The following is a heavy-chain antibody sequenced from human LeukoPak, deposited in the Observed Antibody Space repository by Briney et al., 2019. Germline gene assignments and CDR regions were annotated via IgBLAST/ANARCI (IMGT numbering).Heavy chain of an antibody. CDR3: ARMHGGPRGDGFDI. CDR2: IYTTGST. D-gene: IGHD4-23*01. Sequence: SETLSLTCTVSGGSISSYYWNWIRQPAGKGLEWIGRIYTTGSTNYNPSLKSRLTMSIDTSKNQFSLKLSSVTAADTAIYYCARMHGGPRGDGFDIWGQGTMVTVSS. CDR1: GGSISSYY. J-gene: IGHJ3*02. V-gene: IGHV4-4*07.